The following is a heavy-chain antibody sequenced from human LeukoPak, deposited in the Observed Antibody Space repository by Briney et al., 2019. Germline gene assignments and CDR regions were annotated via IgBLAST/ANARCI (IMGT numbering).Heavy chain of an antibody. J-gene: IGHJ4*02. D-gene: IGHD3-10*01. V-gene: IGHV3-7*03. Sequence: GGSLRLSCATSGFTFSSSWMSWVRQAPGKGLECVANIKQDGSEKYYVDSVKGRFTISRDNAKNSLYLQMSSLRAEDTAVYYCARDKAPSMVRGVIIKAYYFDYWGQGTLVTVSS. CDR2: IKQDGSEK. CDR3: ARDKAPSMVRGVIIKAYYFDY. CDR1: GFTFSSSW.